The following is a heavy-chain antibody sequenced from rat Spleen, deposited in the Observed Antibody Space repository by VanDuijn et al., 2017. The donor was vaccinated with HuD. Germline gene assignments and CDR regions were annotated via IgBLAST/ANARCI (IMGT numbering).Heavy chain of an antibody. Sequence: EVQLEESGGGLVQPGRSLKLSCAASGFTFINYGMAWVRQAPTKGLERVATISHDGSGTDYRDSVKGRFTISRDNAKSTLYLQMDSLRSEDTATYYCARDTNYFDYWGHGVMVTVSS. V-gene: IGHV5-29*01. CDR3: ARDTNYFDY. CDR2: ISHDGSGT. CDR1: GFTFINYG. J-gene: IGHJ2*01. D-gene: IGHD2-1*01.